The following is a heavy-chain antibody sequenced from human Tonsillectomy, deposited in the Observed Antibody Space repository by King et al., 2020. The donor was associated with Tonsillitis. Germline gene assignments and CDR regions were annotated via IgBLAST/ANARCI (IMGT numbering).Heavy chain of an antibody. CDR3: ARYSSPYIDNYLDAFYI. Sequence: VQLVESGGGLVQPGGSLRLSCAASGFTFSAYWMTWVRQAPGKGLEWVANIRRDGSKKSYVDSVKGRFTISRDNARNSLFLQMTSLTAEDTAVYYCARYSSPYIDNYLDAFYIWGQGTMVTVSS. V-gene: IGHV3-7*01. CDR2: IRRDGSKK. J-gene: IGHJ3*02. CDR1: GFTFSAYW. D-gene: IGHD5-24*01.